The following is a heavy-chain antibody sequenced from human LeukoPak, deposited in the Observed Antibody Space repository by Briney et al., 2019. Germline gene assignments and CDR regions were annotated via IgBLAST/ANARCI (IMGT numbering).Heavy chain of an antibody. CDR3: ARDLSPGYSSNWYDY. V-gene: IGHV3-13*01. CDR1: GFTFSSYD. CDR2: IGTAGDT. J-gene: IGHJ5*01. Sequence: GGSLRLSCAASGFTFSSYDMHWVRQATGKGLEWVSAIGTAGDTYYPGSVKGRFTISRENAKNSSYLQMNSLRAEDTAVYFCARDLSPGYSSNWYDYWGQGTLVTVSS. D-gene: IGHD6-13*01.